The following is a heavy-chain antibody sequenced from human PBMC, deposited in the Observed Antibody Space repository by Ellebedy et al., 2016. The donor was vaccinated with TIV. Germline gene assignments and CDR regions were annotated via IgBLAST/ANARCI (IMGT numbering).Heavy chain of an antibody. D-gene: IGHD1-26*01. CDR1: GYTFSGYY. CDR3: ARGMGGSYASDY. V-gene: IGHV1-2*02. Sequence: ASVKVSXXSSGYTFSGYYMHWVRQAPGQGLEWMGWINPNSGGTNYAQKFQGRVTMTRDTSISTAYMELSRLRSDDTAVYYCARGMGGSYASDYWGQGTLVTVSS. CDR2: INPNSGGT. J-gene: IGHJ4*02.